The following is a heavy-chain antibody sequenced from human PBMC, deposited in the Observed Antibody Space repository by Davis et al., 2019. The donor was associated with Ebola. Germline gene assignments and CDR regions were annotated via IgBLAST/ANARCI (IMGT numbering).Heavy chain of an antibody. Sequence: GESLKISCAASGFTFSSYAMHWVRQAPGKGLEWVAVISYDGSNKYYADSVKGRFTISRDDSKNTAYLQMNSLKTEDTAVYYCTSSLSGVDPWGQGTLVTVSS. J-gene: IGHJ5*02. D-gene: IGHD3-10*01. V-gene: IGHV3-30-3*01. CDR1: GFTFSSYA. CDR2: ISYDGSNK. CDR3: TSSLSGVDP.